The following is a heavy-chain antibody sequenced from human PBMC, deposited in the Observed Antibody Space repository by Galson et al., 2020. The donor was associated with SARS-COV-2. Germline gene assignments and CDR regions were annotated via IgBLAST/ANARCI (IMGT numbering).Heavy chain of an antibody. V-gene: IGHV3-30*04. CDR3: ARPSSRLLCSFDWSLDY. CDR1: NSYG. CDR2: ISYDGINQ. Sequence: NSYGFHWVRQAPGKGLERVAVISYDGINQYYADSVKGRFTISRYNSKNTLYLQLHGLRPEDTAVYYCARPSSRLLCSFDWSLDYWGECTFFPVS. J-gene: IGHJ4*02. D-gene: IGHD3-9*01.